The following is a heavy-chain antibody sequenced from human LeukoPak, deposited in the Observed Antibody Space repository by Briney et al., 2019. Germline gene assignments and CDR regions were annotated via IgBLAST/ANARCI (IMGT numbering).Heavy chain of an antibody. CDR1: GLTFSDYS. CDR3: ASSTAVAAYFVH. Sequence: GGSLRLSCVASGLTFSDYSMNWVRQAPGKGLEWVSTISSTSSYIYYADSVKGRFTVSRDNAKNSLYLQMNSLRAEDTALYYCASSTAVAAYFVHWGQGTLATVSS. CDR2: ISSTSSYI. D-gene: IGHD6-19*01. J-gene: IGHJ4*02. V-gene: IGHV3-21*04.